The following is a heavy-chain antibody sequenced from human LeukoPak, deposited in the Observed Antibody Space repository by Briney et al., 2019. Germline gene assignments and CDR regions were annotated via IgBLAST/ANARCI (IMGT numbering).Heavy chain of an antibody. D-gene: IGHD4-11*01. V-gene: IGHV3-23*01. J-gene: IGHJ5*02. Sequence: GGSLRLSCAASGFTFSNYAVSWVRQAPGKGLEWVSAITGSGTGTYFPDSLRGRFTISRDNSKNTLYLQINSLRAEDTAVYYCARANSNIEYWFDPWGQGTLVTVSS. CDR2: ITGSGTGT. CDR1: GFTFSNYA. CDR3: ARANSNIEYWFDP.